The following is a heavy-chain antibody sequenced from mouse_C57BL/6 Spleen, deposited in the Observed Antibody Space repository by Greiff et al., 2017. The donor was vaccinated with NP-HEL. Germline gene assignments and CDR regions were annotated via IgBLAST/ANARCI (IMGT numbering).Heavy chain of an antibody. J-gene: IGHJ4*01. CDR1: GYTFTDYY. Sequence: EVQLQQSGPELVKPGASVKISCKASGYTFTDYYMNWVKQSHGKSLEWIGDINPNNGGTSYNQKFKGKATLTVDKASSTAYMELRSLTSEYSAVYYCARDYYYGSSLYAMDYWGQGTSVTVSS. CDR2: INPNNGGT. CDR3: ARDYYYGSSLYAMDY. V-gene: IGHV1-26*01. D-gene: IGHD1-1*01.